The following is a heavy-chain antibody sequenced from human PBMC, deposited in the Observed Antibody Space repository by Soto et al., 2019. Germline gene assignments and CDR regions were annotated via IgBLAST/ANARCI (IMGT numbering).Heavy chain of an antibody. CDR1: GYTFTSYA. D-gene: IGHD3-9*01. V-gene: IGHV1-3*01. Sequence: GGSVKVSCKASGYTFTSYAMHWVRQAPGQRLEWMGWINAGNGNTKYSQKFQGRVTITRDTSASTAYMELSSLRSEDTAVYYCARGLGDYDILTGYPYYYYGMDVWGQGTTVTVSS. CDR2: INAGNGNT. J-gene: IGHJ6*02. CDR3: ARGLGDYDILTGYPYYYYGMDV.